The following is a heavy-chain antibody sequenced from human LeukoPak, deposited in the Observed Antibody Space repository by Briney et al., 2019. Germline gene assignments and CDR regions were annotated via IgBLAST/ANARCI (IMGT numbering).Heavy chain of an antibody. Sequence: GEPLHISSKGSGYSFTSYWIGWVRQMPGKGLGWMGIIYPGDSDTRYSPSFQGQVTISADKSISTAYLQWSSLKASDTAMYYCARQGGIWYSSSQNWFDPWGQGTLVTVSS. CDR2: IYPGDSDT. CDR1: GYSFTSYW. CDR3: ARQGGIWYSSSQNWFDP. D-gene: IGHD6-13*01. V-gene: IGHV5-51*01. J-gene: IGHJ5*02.